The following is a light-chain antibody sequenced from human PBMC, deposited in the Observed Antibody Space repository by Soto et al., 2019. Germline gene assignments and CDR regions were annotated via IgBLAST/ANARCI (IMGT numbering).Light chain of an antibody. J-gene: IGKJ1*01. V-gene: IGKV3-20*01. CDR3: QHYGASPWT. CDR2: RAS. CDR1: QSLSGNY. Sequence: NVLTQSPGTLSLSPGQRYTLSCRASQSLSGNYLAWYQQKPGQAPRVLIYRASIRATGISDRFSGSGSGTDFTLTISRLEPEDFAVYYCQHYGASPWTFGQGTKVDIK.